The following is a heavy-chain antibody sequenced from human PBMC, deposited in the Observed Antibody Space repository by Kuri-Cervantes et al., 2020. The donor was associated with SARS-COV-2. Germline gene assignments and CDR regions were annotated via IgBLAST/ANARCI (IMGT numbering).Heavy chain of an antibody. J-gene: IGHJ5*02. V-gene: IGHV4-38-2*01. CDR3: ARHPADPGPNWFDP. Sequence: GSLRLSCAVSGYSISSGYYWGWIRQPPGKGLEWIGSIYHSGSTYYNPSLKSRVTMSVDTSKNQFSLKLSSVTAADTAVYYCARHPADPGPNWFDPWGQGTLVTVSS. CDR1: GYSISSGYY. CDR2: IYHSGST.